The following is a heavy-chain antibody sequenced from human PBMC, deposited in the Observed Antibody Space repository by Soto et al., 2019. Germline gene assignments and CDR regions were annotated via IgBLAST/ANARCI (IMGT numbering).Heavy chain of an antibody. Sequence: GGSLRLSCAASGFTFSSYAMSGVRQAPGKGLEWVSAISGSGGSTYYADSVKGRFTISRDNSKNTLYLQMNSLRAEDTAVYYCAKGRVGGYYYFDYWGQGTLVTVSS. D-gene: IGHD3-22*01. CDR3: AKGRVGGYYYFDY. J-gene: IGHJ4*02. CDR2: ISGSGGST. CDR1: GFTFSSYA. V-gene: IGHV3-23*01.